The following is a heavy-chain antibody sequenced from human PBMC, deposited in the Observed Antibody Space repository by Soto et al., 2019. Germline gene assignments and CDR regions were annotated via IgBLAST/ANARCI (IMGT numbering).Heavy chain of an antibody. CDR2: ISGSGGDT. D-gene: IGHD3-10*01. CDR1: GFTFTSYA. V-gene: IGHV3-23*01. J-gene: IGHJ4*02. CDR3: AKDRDYPRDYFHY. Sequence: GGSLRLSCAASGFTFTSYAMSWVRQAPGKGLEWVSGISGSGGDTKSADSVKGRFTISRDFSKNTVFLHMDSLRAEDTAVYYCAKDRDYPRDYFHYWGQGTLVTVSS.